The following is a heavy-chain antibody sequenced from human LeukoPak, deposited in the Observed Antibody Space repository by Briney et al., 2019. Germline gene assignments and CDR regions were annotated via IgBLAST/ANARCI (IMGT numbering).Heavy chain of an antibody. CDR1: GGSISSYY. CDR2: IYYSGTT. J-gene: IGHJ2*01. Sequence: PSETLSLTCTVSGGSISSYYWTWIRQPPGRGLEWIGSIYYSGTTNYNPSLKSRVTISVDTSKNQFSLKLSSVTAADTAVYYCVRLSVVSPHRYFDLWGRGTLVTVSS. CDR3: VRLSVVSPHRYFDL. D-gene: IGHD4-23*01. V-gene: IGHV4-59*08.